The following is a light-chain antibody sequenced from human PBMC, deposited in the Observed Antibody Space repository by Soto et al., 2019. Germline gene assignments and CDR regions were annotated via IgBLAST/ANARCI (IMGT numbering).Light chain of an antibody. Sequence: DIQMTQSPSSLSASVGDRVTITCQASQDISNYLNWYQQKPGKAPKLLIYGASSLQSGVPSRFSGSGSETDFTLTISSLQPEDFATYSCQQSYSTTWTFGQGTKVEIK. J-gene: IGKJ1*01. V-gene: IGKV1-39*01. CDR2: GAS. CDR1: QDISNY. CDR3: QQSYSTTWT.